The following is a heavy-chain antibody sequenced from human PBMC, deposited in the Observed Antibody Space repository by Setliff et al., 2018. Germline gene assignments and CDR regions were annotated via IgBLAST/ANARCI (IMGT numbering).Heavy chain of an antibody. CDR3: VAVRWNYPTV. V-gene: IGHV3-21*01. CDR1: GIVFGNYN. Sequence: LSLTCGVSGIVFGNYNMNWVRQAPGKGLEWVSSISDTGADNYIKYADSVKGRFTISRDNSKNTLYLQMNSLRAEDTAVFYCVAVRWNYPTVWGQGTLVTVSS. CDR2: ISDTGADNYI. J-gene: IGHJ4*02. D-gene: IGHD1-7*01.